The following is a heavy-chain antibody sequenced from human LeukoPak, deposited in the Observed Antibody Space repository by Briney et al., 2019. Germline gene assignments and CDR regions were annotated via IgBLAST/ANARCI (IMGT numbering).Heavy chain of an antibody. CDR2: IYYSGST. V-gene: IGHV4-59*01. J-gene: IGHJ4*02. CDR1: GGSISSYY. CDR3: ASSYYDSSGPNY. D-gene: IGHD3-22*01. Sequence: SETLFLTCTVSGGSISSYYWSWIRQPPGKGLEWIGYIYYSGSTNYNPSLKSRVTISVDTSTNQFSLKLSSVTAADTAVYYCASSYYDSSGPNYWGQGTLVTVSS.